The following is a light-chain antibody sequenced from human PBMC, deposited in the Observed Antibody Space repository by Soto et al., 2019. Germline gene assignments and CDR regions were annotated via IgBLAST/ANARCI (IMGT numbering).Light chain of an antibody. Sequence: EIVLTQSPCTLSLSPGERATLSCRASQSVSSSYLAWYQQKPGQPPRLLIYGASIRAAGIPDRFSGSGSGKDFPLTISRLEPEDFAVYYCQQYGSSPTFGQGTKVEIK. CDR1: QSVSSSY. CDR3: QQYGSSPT. J-gene: IGKJ1*01. V-gene: IGKV3-20*01. CDR2: GAS.